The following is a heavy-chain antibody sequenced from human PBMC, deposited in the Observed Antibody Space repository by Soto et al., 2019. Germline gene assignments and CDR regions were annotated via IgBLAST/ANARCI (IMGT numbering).Heavy chain of an antibody. D-gene: IGHD2-21*02. J-gene: IGHJ6*02. CDR1: GGAISGCY. Sequence: SETLCLRCSGSGGAISGCYWRGIRQPLGKGLEWIGYMYNTGSTVYNPSFKSRVTISVDTSKNQFSLKLNSVTAADTAVYYCARDLWGYCGTDCYPLDVWGQGPTVTVS. CDR3: ARDLWGYCGTDCYPLDV. V-gene: IGHV4-59*01. CDR2: MYNTGST.